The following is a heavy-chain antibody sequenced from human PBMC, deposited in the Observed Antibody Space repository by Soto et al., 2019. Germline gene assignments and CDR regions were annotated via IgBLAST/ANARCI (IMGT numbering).Heavy chain of an antibody. V-gene: IGHV3-33*01. J-gene: IGHJ6*02. CDR1: GFTFSSYG. CDR3: ARDQEVEGYYDRYYYYGMDV. CDR2: IWYDGSNK. D-gene: IGHD3-22*01. Sequence: GGSLRLSCAASGFTFSSYGMHWVRQAPGKGLEWVAVIWYDGSNKYYADSVKGRFTISRDNSKNTLYLQMNSLRAEDTAVYYCARDQEVEGYYDRYYYYGMDVWGQGTTVTVSS.